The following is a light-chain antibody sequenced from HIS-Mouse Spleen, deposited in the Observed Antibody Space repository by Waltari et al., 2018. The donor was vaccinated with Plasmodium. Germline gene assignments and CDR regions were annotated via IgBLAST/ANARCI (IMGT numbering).Light chain of an antibody. Sequence: EIVLTQSPGTLSLSPGERATLSCRASPSVSSSYLAWYQQKPGQAPRLLILGASSRATVIPDRFSGSGSGTDFTLTISRLEPEDFAVYYCQQYGSSPITFGQGTRLEIK. CDR2: GAS. CDR3: QQYGSSPIT. J-gene: IGKJ5*01. V-gene: IGKV3-20*01. CDR1: PSVSSSY.